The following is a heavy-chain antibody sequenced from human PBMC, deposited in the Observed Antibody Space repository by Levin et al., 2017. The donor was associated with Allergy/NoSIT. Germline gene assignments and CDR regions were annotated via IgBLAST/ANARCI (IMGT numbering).Heavy chain of an antibody. CDR1: GYNFAGYY. J-gene: IGHJ4*02. Sequence: GESLKISCKASGYNFAGYYMHWVRQAPGQGLEWMGWINPDSGGTNYAQKFQGRVTMTRDMSTSTAYMELNSLISDDTAVYYCARLVGAIWYFDYWGQGTLVTVSS. CDR3: ARLVGAIWYFDY. D-gene: IGHD1-26*01. V-gene: IGHV1-2*02. CDR2: INPDSGGT.